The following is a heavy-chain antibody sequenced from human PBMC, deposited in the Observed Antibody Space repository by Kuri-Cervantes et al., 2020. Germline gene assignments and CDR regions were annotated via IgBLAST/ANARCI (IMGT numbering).Heavy chain of an antibody. Sequence: ESLKISCAASGFIFSSYWMTWVRQAPGKGLEWIGYIYYSGSTYYNPSLKSRVTISVDTSKNQFSLKLSSVTAADTAVYYCARARGTAGTFDYWGQGTLVTVSS. CDR1: GFIFSSYW. CDR3: ARARGTAGTFDY. J-gene: IGHJ4*02. V-gene: IGHV4-59*12. CDR2: IYYSGST. D-gene: IGHD1-1*01.